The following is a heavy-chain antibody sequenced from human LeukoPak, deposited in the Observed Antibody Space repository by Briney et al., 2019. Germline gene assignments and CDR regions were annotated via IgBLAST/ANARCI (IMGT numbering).Heavy chain of an antibody. CDR2: IIPIFGTA. V-gene: IGHV1-69*01. CDR3: ASVTMVRGVMEVYFDY. J-gene: IGHJ4*02. CDR1: GATYIIYA. D-gene: IGHD3-10*01. Sequence: SVTVSCKPSGATYIIYAMSLERQAPRQGQEWMGGIIPIFGTANYAQKFQGRVTITADESTSTAYMELSSLRSEDTAVYYCASVTMVRGVMEVYFDYWGQGTLVTVSS.